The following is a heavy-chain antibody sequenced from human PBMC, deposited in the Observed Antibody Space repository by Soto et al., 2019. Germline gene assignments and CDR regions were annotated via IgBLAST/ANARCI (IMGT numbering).Heavy chain of an antibody. CDR1: GGSISSSSYY. CDR3: ARRVLYYDFWSGIDY. D-gene: IGHD3-3*01. V-gene: IGHV4-39*01. J-gene: IGHJ4*02. CDR2: IYYSGST. Sequence: PSETLSLTCTVSGGSISSSSYYWGWIRQPPGKGLEWIGSIYYSGSTYYNPSLKSRVTISVDTSKNQFSLKLSSVTAADTAVYYCARRVLYYDFWSGIDYWGQGTLVTSPQ.